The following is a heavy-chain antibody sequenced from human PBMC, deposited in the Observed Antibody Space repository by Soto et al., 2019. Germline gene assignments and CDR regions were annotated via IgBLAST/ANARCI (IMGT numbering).Heavy chain of an antibody. V-gene: IGHV4-59*08. Sequence: SETLSLTCTVSGGSISSYYWSWIRQPPGKGLEWIGYIYYSGSTNYNPSLKSRVTISVDTSKNQFSLKLSSVTAADTAVYYCASHPLGDYYYMDVWGKGTTVTVSS. J-gene: IGHJ6*03. CDR3: ASHPLGDYYYMDV. CDR2: IYYSGST. CDR1: GGSISSYY. D-gene: IGHD3-16*01.